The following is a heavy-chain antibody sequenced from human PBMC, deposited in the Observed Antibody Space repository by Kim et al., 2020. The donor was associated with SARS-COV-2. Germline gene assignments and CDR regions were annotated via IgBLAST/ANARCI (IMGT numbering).Heavy chain of an antibody. Sequence: GGSLRLSCAASGFTFNGYWLHWVRQVPGKGLVWVSFINSDGGTTAYADSVKGRFTISRDNAKNTLYLQMNSLRAEDTAFYYCARGPYYGSGSHSADYWGQGTLVTVSS. CDR3: ARGPYYGSGSHSADY. CDR2: INSDGGTT. J-gene: IGHJ4*02. V-gene: IGHV3-74*01. D-gene: IGHD3-10*01. CDR1: GFTFNGYW.